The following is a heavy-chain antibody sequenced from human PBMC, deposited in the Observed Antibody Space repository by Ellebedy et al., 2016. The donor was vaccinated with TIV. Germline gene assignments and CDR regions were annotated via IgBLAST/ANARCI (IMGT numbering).Heavy chain of an antibody. Sequence: AASVKVSCKASGYTFTRYYMHWVRQAPGQGLEWMGLTNPSDGSTSYAQKFQGRVTMTRDTSTNTVSMELSSLRSEDTAVYYCARVGDGSDYWGQGTLVTVSS. CDR3: ARVGDGSDY. D-gene: IGHD2-15*01. CDR1: GYTFTRYY. J-gene: IGHJ4*02. CDR2: TNPSDGST. V-gene: IGHV1-46*01.